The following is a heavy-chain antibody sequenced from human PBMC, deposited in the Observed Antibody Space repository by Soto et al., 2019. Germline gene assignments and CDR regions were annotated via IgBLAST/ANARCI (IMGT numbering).Heavy chain of an antibody. CDR2: IKQDGSEK. Sequence: LRLSCAASGFTFSSYWMSWVRQAPGKGLEWVANIKQDGSEKYYVDSVKGRFTISRDNAKNSLYLQMNSLRAEDTAVYYCARDRSWIAVAGFFDYWGQGTLVTVSS. V-gene: IGHV3-7*01. CDR1: GFTFSSYW. J-gene: IGHJ4*02. CDR3: ARDRSWIAVAGFFDY. D-gene: IGHD6-19*01.